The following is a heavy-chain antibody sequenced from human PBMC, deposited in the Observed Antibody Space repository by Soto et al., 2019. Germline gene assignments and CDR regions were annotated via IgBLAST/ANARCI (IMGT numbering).Heavy chain of an antibody. J-gene: IGHJ6*02. D-gene: IGHD2-2*01. CDR3: ARLPGCSSTGCYLGDYYYGPDV. V-gene: IGHV4-59*01. CDR2: IYCSGST. CDR1: CGSISSYY. Sequence: SATLSLTCTVSCGSISSYYWSWIRQPPGKGLEWIGYIYCSGSTNYNPSLKSRVSISVDTSKNQFSLKLSSVNAADTAVYYCARLPGCSSTGCYLGDYYYGPDVWGQGTTVNVSS.